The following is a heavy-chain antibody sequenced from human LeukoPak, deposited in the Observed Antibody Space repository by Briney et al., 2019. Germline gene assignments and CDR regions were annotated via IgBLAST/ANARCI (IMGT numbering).Heavy chain of an antibody. CDR2: ISAYNGNT. CDR3: ARDRGGFGEPPGPSLDY. V-gene: IGHV1-18*01. CDR1: GYTFISYG. J-gene: IGHJ4*02. D-gene: IGHD3-10*01. Sequence: ASVKVSCKASGYTFISYGISWVRQAPGQGLEWMGWISAYNGNTNYAQKLQGRVTMTTDTSTSTGYMELRSLRSDDTAVYYCARDRGGFGEPPGPSLDYWGQGSLVTVSS.